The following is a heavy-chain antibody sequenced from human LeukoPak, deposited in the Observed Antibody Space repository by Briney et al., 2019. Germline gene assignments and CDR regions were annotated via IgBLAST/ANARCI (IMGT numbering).Heavy chain of an antibody. D-gene: IGHD2-2*01. CDR3: ARGLSNSRSTLLGLDY. V-gene: IGHV4-34*01. Sequence: AWETLSLTCAVYGGSFSGYYWSWIRQPTGKGLEWIGEVNHSGSTNYNPSLKSRVTISVDKSKNQFSLKLSSVTAADTAVYYCARGLSNSRSTLLGLDYWGQGTLVTVSS. CDR1: GGSFSGYY. CDR2: VNHSGST. J-gene: IGHJ4*02.